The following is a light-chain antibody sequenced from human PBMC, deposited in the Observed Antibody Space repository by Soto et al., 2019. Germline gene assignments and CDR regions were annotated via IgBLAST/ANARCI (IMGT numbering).Light chain of an antibody. V-gene: IGLV2-11*01. J-gene: IGLJ2*01. CDR1: SSDVGGYNY. CDR3: CSYAGSYTHVV. CDR2: DVS. Sequence: QSVLTQPRSVSGSPGQSVTISCTGTSSDVGGYNYVSWYQQHPGKAPKLMIYDVSKRPSGVPDRFSGSESGNTASLTISGLQAEDEADYYCCSYAGSYTHVVFGGGTKVTVL.